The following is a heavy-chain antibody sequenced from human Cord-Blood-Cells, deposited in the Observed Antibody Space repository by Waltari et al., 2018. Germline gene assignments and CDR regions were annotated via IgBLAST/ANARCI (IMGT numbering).Heavy chain of an antibody. CDR1: GYSISSGYY. V-gene: IGHV4-38-2*01. CDR2: IYHSGTP. Sequence: QVQLQESGPGLVKPSETLSLTCAVSGYSISSGYYWGWIRQPPGKGLEWIGSIYHSGTPYCHPSLKSRVTISVDTSKNQFSLKLSSVTAADTAVYYCARSGVGFCGGDCYWFDYWGQGTLVTVSS. CDR3: ARSGVGFCGGDCYWFDY. J-gene: IGHJ4*02. D-gene: IGHD2-21*01.